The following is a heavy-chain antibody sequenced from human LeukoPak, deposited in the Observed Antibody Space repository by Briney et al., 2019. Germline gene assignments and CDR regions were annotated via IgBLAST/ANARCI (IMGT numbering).Heavy chain of an antibody. CDR2: TSGSGGST. D-gene: IGHD3-22*01. CDR1: GFTFSNYA. J-gene: IGHJ4*02. CDR3: AKDLPDSSGWYPDY. Sequence: GGSLRLSCVASGFTFSNYAMSWVRQAPGKGLEWVSSTSGSGGSTYYADSVKGRFTISRDNSKNTLYLQMNSLRAEDTAVYYCAKDLPDSSGWYPDYWGQGTLVTVSS. V-gene: IGHV3-23*01.